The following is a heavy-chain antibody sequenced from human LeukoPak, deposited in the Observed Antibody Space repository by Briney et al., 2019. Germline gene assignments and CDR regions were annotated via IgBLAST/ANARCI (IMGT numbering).Heavy chain of an antibody. Sequence: SETLSLTCTVSGYSISSGYSWGWIRQPPGKGLEWIGSFYHSGSTYYNPSLKSRVTISVDTSKNQFSLKLSSVTAADTAVYYCARADSSSHYMDVWGKGTTVTVSS. V-gene: IGHV4-38-2*02. CDR2: FYHSGST. CDR1: GYSISSGYS. J-gene: IGHJ6*03. D-gene: IGHD6-6*01. CDR3: ARADSSSHYMDV.